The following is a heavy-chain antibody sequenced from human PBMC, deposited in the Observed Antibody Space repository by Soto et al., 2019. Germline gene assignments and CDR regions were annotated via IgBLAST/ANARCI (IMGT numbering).Heavy chain of an antibody. J-gene: IGHJ4*02. D-gene: IGHD6-13*01. CDR2: ISWNSGSI. CDR1: GFTFDDYA. CDR3: ARGYSSSWYYFDY. Sequence: EVQLVESGGGLVQPGRSLRLSCAASGFTFDDYAMHWVRQAPGKGLEWVSGISWNSGSIGYADSVKGRFTISRDNAKNSLYLQMSSLRAEDTALYYCARGYSSSWYYFDYWGQGTLVTVSS. V-gene: IGHV3-9*01.